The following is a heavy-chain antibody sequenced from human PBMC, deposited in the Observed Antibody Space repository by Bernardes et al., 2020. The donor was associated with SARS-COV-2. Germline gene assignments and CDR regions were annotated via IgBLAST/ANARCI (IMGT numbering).Heavy chain of an antibody. J-gene: IGHJ3*02. Sequence: GGSLRLSCVASGFIFSSYSMNWVRQAPRKGLEWVSDISSSSSTIYYADSVKGRFTISRDNAKNSLYLQMNSLRAEDTAVYYCARDPLVFLGAFDIWGQGTMVTVSS. CDR2: ISSSSSTI. CDR1: GFIFSSYS. CDR3: ARDPLVFLGAFDI. V-gene: IGHV3-48*01. D-gene: IGHD3-10*01.